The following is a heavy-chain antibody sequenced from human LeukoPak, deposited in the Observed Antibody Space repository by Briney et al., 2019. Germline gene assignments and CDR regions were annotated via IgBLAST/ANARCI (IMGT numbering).Heavy chain of an antibody. Sequence: PSETLSLTCTVSGGSISSYYWSWIRQSPGKGLEWIGYISYTASSNYSPSLKSRVTISVDTSKNQFSLKLSSVTAADTAVYYCAAGFRPYYYYYMDVWGKGTTVTVSS. CDR3: AAGFRPYYYYYMDV. CDR2: ISYTASS. D-gene: IGHD3-10*01. J-gene: IGHJ6*03. V-gene: IGHV4-59*03. CDR1: GGSISSYY.